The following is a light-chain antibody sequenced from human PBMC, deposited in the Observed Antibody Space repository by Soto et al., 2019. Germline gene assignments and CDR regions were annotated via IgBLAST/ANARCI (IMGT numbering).Light chain of an antibody. Sequence: DIQMTQSPSSLSASVGDRVTITCQASQDISNYLNWYQRKPGKAPKLLIYDASNLETGVPSRFSGSGSGTEFSLTISSLQPDDFAVYYCQQYSSYPWTFGQGTKVDIK. CDR3: QQYSSYPWT. V-gene: IGKV1-33*01. CDR1: QDISNY. CDR2: DAS. J-gene: IGKJ1*01.